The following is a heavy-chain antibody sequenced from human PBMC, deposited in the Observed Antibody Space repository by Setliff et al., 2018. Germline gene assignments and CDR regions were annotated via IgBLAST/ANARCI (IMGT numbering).Heavy chain of an antibody. CDR1: GGSISRGDYY. CDR3: ARESRYYYDNLGTLDY. CDR2: IYSSEST. Sequence: SETLSLTCTVSGGSISRGDYYWSWIRQPPGKGLEWIGYIYSSESTYYNPSLKSRVSISVDTSKNQFSLKLSSVTAADTAVYYCARESRYYYDNLGTLDYWGQGTLVTVSS. D-gene: IGHD3-22*01. V-gene: IGHV4-30-4*08. J-gene: IGHJ4*02.